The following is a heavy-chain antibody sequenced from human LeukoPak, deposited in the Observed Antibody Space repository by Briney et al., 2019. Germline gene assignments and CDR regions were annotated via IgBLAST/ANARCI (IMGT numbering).Heavy chain of an antibody. CDR3: ARDQGYCSGGSCYSYYGMDV. CDR2: ISSSSSYI. D-gene: IGHD2-15*01. Sequence: GGSLRLSCAASGFTFSSYAMSWVRQAPGKGLEWVSSISSSSSYIYYADSVKGRFTISRDNAKNSLYLQMNSLRAEDTAVYYCARDQGYCSGGSCYSYYGMDVWGQGTTVTVSS. V-gene: IGHV3-21*01. J-gene: IGHJ6*02. CDR1: GFTFSSYA.